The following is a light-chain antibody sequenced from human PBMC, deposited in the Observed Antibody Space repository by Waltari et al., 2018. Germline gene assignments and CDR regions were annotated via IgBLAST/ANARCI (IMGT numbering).Light chain of an antibody. CDR1: SSNIELHY. CDR2: RNN. CDR3: AAWDDSLSGLYV. V-gene: IGLV1-47*01. J-gene: IGLJ1*01. Sequence: QSVLTQPPSASGPPGQRVTISCSGSSSNIELHYVNWFQRLPGTAPRLLIYRNNQRPSGVPDRFSGSKSGTSASLAISGLRSDDEADYYCAAWDDSLSGLYVFGTGTKVTVL.